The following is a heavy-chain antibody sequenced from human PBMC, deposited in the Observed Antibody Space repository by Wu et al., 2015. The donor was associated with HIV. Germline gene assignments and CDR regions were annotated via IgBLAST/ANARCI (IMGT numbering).Heavy chain of an antibody. CDR1: GYPFIDHS. J-gene: IGHJ4*02. Sequence: QVQLVQSGAEVRKPGASVKVSCKASGYPFIDHSIHWVRQAPGQGPEWMGWINPNTGGADSAQKFQGRVTLTRDTSIRTAYMDLRSLRLDDTAVYYCASGIQAGGANYWGQGTLVTGLL. CDR3: ASGIQAGGANY. D-gene: IGHD2-21*01. V-gene: IGHV1-2*02. CDR2: INPNTGGA.